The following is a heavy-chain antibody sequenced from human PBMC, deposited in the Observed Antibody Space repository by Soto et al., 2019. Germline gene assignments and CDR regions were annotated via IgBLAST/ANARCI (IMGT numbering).Heavy chain of an antibody. CDR2: IYPGDSDT. V-gene: IGHV5-51*01. CDR3: AGGGVRGVITRTRDYYGMDV. D-gene: IGHD3-10*01. Sequence: GESLKISCKGSGYSFTSYWIGWVRQMPWKGLEWMGVIYPGDSDTRYSPSFQGQVTISADKSISTAYLQWSSLKASDTAMYYCAGGGVRGVITRTRDYYGMDVWGQGTTVTVSS. J-gene: IGHJ6*02. CDR1: GYSFTSYW.